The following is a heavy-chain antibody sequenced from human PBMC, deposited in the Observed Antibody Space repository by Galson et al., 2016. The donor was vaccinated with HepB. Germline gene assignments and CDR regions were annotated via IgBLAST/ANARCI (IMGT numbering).Heavy chain of an antibody. D-gene: IGHD3-10*01. J-gene: IGHJ6*02. CDR2: ICDGGSA. V-gene: IGHV3-66*01. Sequence: SLRLSCAASGFTVSSNCMSWVRQAPGKGLEWVYLICDGGSAYYTDSVKARFTISRDNSKNTLYLQMNNLRPEDTAVYFCARDPPGVPDFALDVWGQGTTVTVSS. CDR1: GFTVSSNC. CDR3: ARDPPGVPDFALDV.